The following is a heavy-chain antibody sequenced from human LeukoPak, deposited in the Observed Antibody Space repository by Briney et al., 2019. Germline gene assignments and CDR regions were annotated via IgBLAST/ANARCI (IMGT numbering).Heavy chain of an antibody. CDR3: AEDGLLGSDFYH. Sequence: VGSLRLSCAASVFTLPKFAMSSVRQAPGKGLEWISNILNSGDTKYYADSVKGRFTISRDNSKNILYLQMNSLRREDTAIYFCAEDGLLGSDFYHCGQGTLVAVSS. D-gene: IGHD2-15*01. J-gene: IGHJ5*02. CDR2: ILNSGDTK. V-gene: IGHV3-23*01. CDR1: VFTLPKFA.